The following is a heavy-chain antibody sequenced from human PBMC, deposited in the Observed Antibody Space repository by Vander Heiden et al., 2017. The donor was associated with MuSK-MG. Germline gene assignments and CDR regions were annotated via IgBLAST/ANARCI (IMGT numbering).Heavy chain of an antibody. J-gene: IGHJ4*02. Sequence: QVQLLQSGPEVRKPGASVKVSCKTSGYTFTSYGISWVRQAPGQGLEWLGWISTYNGNTYFAEKLQGRVTMTRDTSTRIAYMELRSLRSDDAAVYYCARDVHCSGGDCFYSFDYWGQGTLVTVSS. CDR1: GYTFTSYG. CDR2: ISTYNGNT. V-gene: IGHV1-18*01. D-gene: IGHD2-15*01. CDR3: ARDVHCSGGDCFYSFDY.